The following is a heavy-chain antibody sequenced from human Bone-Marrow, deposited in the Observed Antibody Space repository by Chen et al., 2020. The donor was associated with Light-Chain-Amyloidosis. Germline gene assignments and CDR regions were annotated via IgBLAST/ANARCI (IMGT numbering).Heavy chain of an antibody. J-gene: IGHJ5*02. Sequence: EVQLLESGGGLVRPGGSLRLSCAASGFSFNDYAMSWVRQAPGKGLEWVSDISDSGGNTNYADSVKGRFTISRDNYKNTLYLDMNSLRVDDTALYYCARDTYYYDNIDYYSWFDPWGQGTLVTVSS. CDR2: ISDSGGNT. D-gene: IGHD3-22*01. CDR1: GFSFNDYA. V-gene: IGHV3-23*01. CDR3: ARDTYYYDNIDYYSWFDP.